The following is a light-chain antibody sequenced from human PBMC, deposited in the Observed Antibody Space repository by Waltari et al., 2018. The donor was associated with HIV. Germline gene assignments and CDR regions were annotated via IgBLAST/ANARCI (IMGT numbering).Light chain of an antibody. CDR3: AAWDDSLSGWV. Sequence: QSVLTQPPSASGTPGQRVTISCSGSSSNIGSNYVYWYQQLPGTAPKPLIYRNTQRPSAFPDRFSRSKSGPSASLAISGLRSEDEADYYCAAWDDSLSGWVFGGGTKLTVL. CDR1: SSNIGSNY. V-gene: IGLV1-47*01. J-gene: IGLJ3*02. CDR2: RNT.